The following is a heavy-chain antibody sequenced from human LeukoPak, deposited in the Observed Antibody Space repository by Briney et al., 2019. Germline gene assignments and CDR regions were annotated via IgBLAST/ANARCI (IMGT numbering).Heavy chain of an antibody. CDR3: ARDSGGHDSWAYYDFWSGWSIIPFDY. CDR2: ISAYNGNT. CDR1: GYTFTSYG. V-gene: IGHV1-18*01. D-gene: IGHD3-3*01. Sequence: ASVKVSCKASGYTFTSYGISWVRQAPGQGLEWMGWISAYNGNTNYAQKLQGRVTMTTDTSTSTAYMELRSLRSDDTAVYYCARDSGGHDSWAYYDFWSGWSIIPFDYWGQGTLVTVSS. J-gene: IGHJ4*02.